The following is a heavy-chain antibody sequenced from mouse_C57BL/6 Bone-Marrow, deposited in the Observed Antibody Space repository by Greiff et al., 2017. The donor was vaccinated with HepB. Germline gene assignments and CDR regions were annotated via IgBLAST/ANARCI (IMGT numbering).Heavy chain of an antibody. CDR2: IDPNSGGT. CDR1: GYTFTSYW. J-gene: IGHJ2*01. CDR3: ARGSCYGSSYESYFDY. D-gene: IGHD1-1*01. V-gene: IGHV1-72*01. Sequence: QVQLKQPGAELVKPGASVKLSCKASGYTFTSYWMHWVKQRPGRGLEWIGRIDPNSGGTKYNEKFKSKATLTVDKPSSTAYMQLSSLTSEDSAVYYCARGSCYGSSYESYFDYWGQGTTLTVSS.